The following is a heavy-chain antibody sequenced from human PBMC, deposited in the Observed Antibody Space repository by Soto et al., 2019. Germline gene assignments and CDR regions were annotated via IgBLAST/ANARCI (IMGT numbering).Heavy chain of an antibody. J-gene: IGHJ3*02. CDR1: GFPFSSYA. Sequence: EVQLLESGGGLVQPGGPLRLSCAPSGFPFSSYARSWSGRAPGKGLEWVSAISGSGGTTYYADSVKGRFTFSRDNSKNTLYLQMNSLRAEDTAVYYCAKTANGWFSAFDIWGQGTMVTVSS. V-gene: IGHV3-23*01. CDR2: ISGSGGTT. D-gene: IGHD6-19*01. CDR3: AKTANGWFSAFDI.